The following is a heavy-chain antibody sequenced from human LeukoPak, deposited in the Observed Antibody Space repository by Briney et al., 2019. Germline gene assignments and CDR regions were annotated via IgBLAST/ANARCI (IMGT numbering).Heavy chain of an antibody. V-gene: IGHV4-34*01. CDR3: ARRHRTGTKGNSLDY. CDR1: GGSFSGYY. D-gene: IGHD1/OR15-1a*01. J-gene: IGHJ4*02. CDR2: INHSGST. Sequence: PSETLSLTCAVYGGSFSGYYWSWIRQPPGKGLEWIGEINHSGSTNYNPSPKSRVTISVDTSKNQFSLKLSSVTAADTAVYYCARRHRTGTKGNSLDYWGQGTLVTVSS.